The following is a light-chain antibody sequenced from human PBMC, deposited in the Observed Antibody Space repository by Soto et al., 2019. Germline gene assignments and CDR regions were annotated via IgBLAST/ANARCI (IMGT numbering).Light chain of an antibody. CDR1: TSDGGISNY. V-gene: IGLV2-14*03. Sequence: QSVLTKPASVSCSPGQSISISCPGNTSDGGISNYASWYQQHPGKAPKLFIYAVTGRPSGISDLFSGSKSGTTASLTISGLQADDEADYYCTSPTGSSTRVFGSGTKVTVL. CDR3: TSPTGSSTRV. CDR2: AVT. J-gene: IGLJ1*01.